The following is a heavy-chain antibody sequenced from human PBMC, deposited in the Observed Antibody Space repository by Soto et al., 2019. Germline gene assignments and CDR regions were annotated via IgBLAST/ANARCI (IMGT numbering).Heavy chain of an antibody. Sequence: QVQLVESGGGVVQPGRSLRLSCVASGFTFSSHGMHWVRQAPGKGLEWVAVISYDGTNKYYVDSVKGRFAISRDISKNTLYLQMNRLRPEKTAVYYCATAGDPGNMITYGVVEVPNIDYWGQGTQVTVSS. CDR3: ATAGDPGNMITYGVVEVPNIDY. CDR2: ISYDGTNK. V-gene: IGHV3-30*03. J-gene: IGHJ4*02. CDR1: GFTFSSHG. D-gene: IGHD3-16*01.